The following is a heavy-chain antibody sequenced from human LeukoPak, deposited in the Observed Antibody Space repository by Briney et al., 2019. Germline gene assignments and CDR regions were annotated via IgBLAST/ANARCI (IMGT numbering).Heavy chain of an antibody. D-gene: IGHD2-2*01. CDR3: ARDASDIVVVPAAVGPFDL. Sequence: GGSLRLSCAASGFTFSSYAMYWVRRTPGKGLEYVSVISGNGVSTHYATSVKGRFTISRDNSKNTLYLQMGSLGAEDMAVYYCARDASDIVVVPAAVGPFDLWGQGTLVTVSS. J-gene: IGHJ4*02. V-gene: IGHV3-64*01. CDR2: ISGNGVST. CDR1: GFTFSSYA.